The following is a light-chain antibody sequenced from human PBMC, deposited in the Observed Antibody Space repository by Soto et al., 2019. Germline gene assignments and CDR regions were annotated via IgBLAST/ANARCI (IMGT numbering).Light chain of an antibody. V-gene: IGKV3D-20*02. J-gene: IGKJ5*01. CDR2: GAS. CDR3: QQRSNWPPIT. Sequence: EIVLTQSPGTLSLSPGERATLSCRASQSVTSSYLAWYQLKPGQAPRLLIYGASSGATGIPDRFSGSVSGTDFTISISRLEPEDFAVYYCQQRSNWPPITFGQGTRLEIK. CDR1: QSVTSSY.